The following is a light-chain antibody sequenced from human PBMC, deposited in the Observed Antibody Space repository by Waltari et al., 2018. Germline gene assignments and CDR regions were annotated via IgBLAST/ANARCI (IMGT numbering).Light chain of an antibody. J-gene: IGLJ2*01. CDR1: SSDVGGYDH. CDR2: KVD. CDR3: SSYAGTNKYVL. Sequence: QSALTQPPSASGSPGQSVTISCTGTSSDVGGYDHVSWYQQHPGKAPKLILYKVDKRPSGVPDLFPGSKSGNTASLTVSGLQAEDESNYYCSSYAGTNKYVLFGGGTKLTVL. V-gene: IGLV2-8*01.